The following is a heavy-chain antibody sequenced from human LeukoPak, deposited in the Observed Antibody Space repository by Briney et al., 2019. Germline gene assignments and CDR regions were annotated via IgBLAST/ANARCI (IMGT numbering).Heavy chain of an antibody. CDR1: GYTFTGYY. D-gene: IGHD2-15*01. V-gene: IGHV1-2*02. Sequence: ASVTVSFTASGYTFTGYYMHWVRQAPGQGGERMGWINPNSGGTNYAQKFQGTVTITSDTSISTAYMELSRLRSDDTAVYYCATGDLVVWLDLFDYWGQGTLVTVSS. CDR2: INPNSGGT. J-gene: IGHJ4*02. CDR3: ATGDLVVWLDLFDY.